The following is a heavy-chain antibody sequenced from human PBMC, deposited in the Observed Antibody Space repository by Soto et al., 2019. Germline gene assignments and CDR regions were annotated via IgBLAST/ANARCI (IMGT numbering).Heavy chain of an antibody. J-gene: IGHJ4*02. CDR1: GFTFDDYA. D-gene: IGHD5-18*01. CDR2: ISWNSGNI. Sequence: EVQLVESGGGLVQPGRSLRLSCAASGFTFDDYAVHWVRQAPGKGLEWVSGISWNSGNIDYADSVKGRFTISRDNAKNYLFLQMNSLRTDDTALYYCAKGRGYTYSGGSALDCWGQGTLVTVSS. CDR3: AKGRGYTYSGGSALDC. V-gene: IGHV3-9*01.